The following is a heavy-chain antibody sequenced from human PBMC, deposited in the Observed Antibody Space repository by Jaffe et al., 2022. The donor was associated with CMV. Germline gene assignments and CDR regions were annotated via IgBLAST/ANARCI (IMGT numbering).Heavy chain of an antibody. CDR2: INSDGSST. V-gene: IGHV3-74*01. CDR1: GFTFSSYW. J-gene: IGHJ3*02. D-gene: IGHD2-21*02. Sequence: EVQLVESGGGLVQPGGSLRLSCAASGFTFSSYWMHWVRQAPGKGLVWVSRINSDGSSTSYADSVKGRFTISRDNAKNTLYLQMNSLRAEDTAVYYCARDRPPSIVVVTATSEAFDIWGQGTMVTVSS. CDR3: ARDRPPSIVVVTATSEAFDI.